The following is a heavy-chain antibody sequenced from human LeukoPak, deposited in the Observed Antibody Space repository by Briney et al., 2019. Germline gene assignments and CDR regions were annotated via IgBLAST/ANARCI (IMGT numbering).Heavy chain of an antibody. V-gene: IGHV4-39*01. D-gene: IGHD6-6*01. CDR1: GGSISSSSYY. Sequence: SGTLSLTCTVSGGSISSSSYYWGWIRQPPGKGLEWIGSIYYSGSTYYNPSLKSRVTISVDTSKNQFSLKLSSVTAADTAVYYCARHDGNIAARLFWYFDLWGRGTLVAVSS. CDR3: ARHDGNIAARLFWYFDL. CDR2: IYYSGST. J-gene: IGHJ2*01.